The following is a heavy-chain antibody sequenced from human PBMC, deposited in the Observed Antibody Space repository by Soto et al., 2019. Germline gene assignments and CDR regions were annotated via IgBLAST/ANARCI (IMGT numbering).Heavy chain of an antibody. D-gene: IGHD5-12*01. CDR2: IYRDDDK. CDR3: ARAYSGYDWGSFDY. J-gene: IGHJ4*02. Sequence: QITLKESGPTLVKPTQTLTLTCTFSEFSLSINGLGVGWIRQPPGKALEWLALIYRDDDKRYSPSLMSRLTTTKDNSKNQVVLTMTNMDPMDTATYYCARAYSGYDWGSFDYWGQGTLVTVSS. CDR1: EFSLSINGLG. V-gene: IGHV2-5*02.